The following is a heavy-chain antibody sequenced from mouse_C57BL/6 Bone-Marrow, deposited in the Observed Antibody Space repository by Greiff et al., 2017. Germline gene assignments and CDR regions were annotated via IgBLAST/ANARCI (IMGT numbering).Heavy chain of an antibody. CDR2: IYPGSGRT. J-gene: IGHJ4*01. D-gene: IGHD1-1*01. CDR3: ARLELPYYFDY. CDR1: GYTFTSYW. Sequence: QVQLQQPGAELVKPGASVKMSCKASGYTFTSYWITWVKQRPGQGLEWIGEIYPGSGRTNYNEKFKSKATLTVDNSSSTAYMQLSSRTSEDSAVYYCARLELPYYFDYWGQGTSVTVSS. V-gene: IGHV1-55*01.